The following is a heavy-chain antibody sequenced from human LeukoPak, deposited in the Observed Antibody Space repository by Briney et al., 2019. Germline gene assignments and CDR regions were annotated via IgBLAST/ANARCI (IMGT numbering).Heavy chain of an antibody. D-gene: IGHD1-26*01. V-gene: IGHV4-4*02. CDR2: IYHSGST. Sequence: SETLSLTCAVSGGSISSSNWWSWVRQPPGKGLEWIGEIYHSGSTNYNPSLKSRVTISVDKSKTQFSLKLSSVTAADTAVYYCAREARIVGAPYFDYWGQGTLVTVSS. CDR3: AREARIVGAPYFDY. J-gene: IGHJ4*02. CDR1: GGSISSSNW.